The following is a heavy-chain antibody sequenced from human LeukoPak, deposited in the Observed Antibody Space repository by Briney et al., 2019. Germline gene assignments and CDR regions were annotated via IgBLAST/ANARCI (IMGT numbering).Heavy chain of an antibody. D-gene: IGHD2-15*01. CDR3: ARGTGYCSGGSRYADY. CDR1: GYTFTSYD. CDR2: MNPNSGNT. V-gene: IGHV1-8*01. Sequence: ASVKVSCKASGYTFTSYDINWVRQATGRGLEWMGWMNPNSGNTGYAQKFQGRVTMTRNTSISTAYMELSSLRSEDTAVYYCARGTGYCSGGSRYADYWGQGTLVTVSS. J-gene: IGHJ4*02.